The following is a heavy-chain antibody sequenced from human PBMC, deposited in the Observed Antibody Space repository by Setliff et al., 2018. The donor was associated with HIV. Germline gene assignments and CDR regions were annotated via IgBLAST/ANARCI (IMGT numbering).Heavy chain of an antibody. V-gene: IGHV4-39*01. D-gene: IGHD3-9*01. CDR3: AMTGYSATWYFDL. Sequence: PSETLSLTCTVSGGSISSGRYYWAWIRQPPGRGPEWIGSFSYTDSGTSYYNPSLKSRVTTFADTSKNQFSLFLSSVTAADTGVYYCAMTGYSATWYFDLWGQGTLVTVSS. J-gene: IGHJ4*02. CDR2: FSYTDSGTS. CDR1: GGSISSGRYY.